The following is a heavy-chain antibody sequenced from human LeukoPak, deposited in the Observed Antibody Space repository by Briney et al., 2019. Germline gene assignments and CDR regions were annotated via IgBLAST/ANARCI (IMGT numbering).Heavy chain of an antibody. CDR2: ISGSGGST. Sequence: GGSLRLSCAASGFTFSSYAMSWVRQAPGKGLEWVSAISGSGGSTYYADSVKGGFTISRDNSKNTLYLQMNSLRAEDTAVYYCAKYLRAEGWFDPWGQGTLVTVSS. V-gene: IGHV3-23*01. CDR3: AKYLRAEGWFDP. CDR1: GFTFSSYA. J-gene: IGHJ5*02.